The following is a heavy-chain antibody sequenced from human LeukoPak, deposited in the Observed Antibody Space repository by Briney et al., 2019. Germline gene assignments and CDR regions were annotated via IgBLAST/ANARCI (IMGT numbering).Heavy chain of an antibody. D-gene: IGHD5-12*01. CDR3: AKVVSGYHFDY. Sequence: GGPQRLSSAASGFTFSSNGMSWLRRPPGKGPEGVSGISGSGGNTYYADSVKGRFTISRDNSQNTLYLQMNTLRAEDTAVYYCAKVVSGYHFDYWGQGTLVTVSS. CDR2: ISGSGGNT. J-gene: IGHJ4*02. CDR1: GFTFSSNG. V-gene: IGHV3-23*01.